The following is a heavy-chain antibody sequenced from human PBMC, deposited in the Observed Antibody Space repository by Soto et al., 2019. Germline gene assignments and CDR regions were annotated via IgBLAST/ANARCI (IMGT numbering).Heavy chain of an antibody. Sequence: QVQLVQSGAEVKKPGASVKVSCKASGYTFTSYGISWVRQAPGQGLEWMGWISAYNGNTNYAQKLQGRVTMTTDTATSTAYMELRSLRSDDTAVYYCARSVSGVGLRLGELSFSDYWGQGTLVTVSS. V-gene: IGHV1-18*01. CDR2: ISAYNGNT. CDR3: ARSVSGVGLRLGELSFSDY. D-gene: IGHD3-16*02. CDR1: GYTFTSYG. J-gene: IGHJ4*02.